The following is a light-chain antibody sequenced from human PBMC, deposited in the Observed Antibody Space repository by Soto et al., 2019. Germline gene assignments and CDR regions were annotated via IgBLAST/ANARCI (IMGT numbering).Light chain of an antibody. Sequence: VLTQSPGTLSLSPGERATLSCRASQSVSSSYLAWYQQKPGQAPRLLIYRTSNRATGIPDRFSGSGSGTDFTLTISRLEPEDFAVYWCQQYDSSPRPFGQGTKVDIK. CDR2: RTS. CDR1: QSVSSSY. V-gene: IGKV3-20*01. J-gene: IGKJ1*01. CDR3: QQYDSSPRP.